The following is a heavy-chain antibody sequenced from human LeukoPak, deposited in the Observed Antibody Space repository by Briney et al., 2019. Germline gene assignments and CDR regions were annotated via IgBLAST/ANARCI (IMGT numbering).Heavy chain of an antibody. CDR2: IYPGDSDT. CDR3: ARLPGHCSGGSCYFDY. Sequence: PGESLKISCKGSGYSFTSYWIGWVRQMPGKGLEWMGIIYPGDSDTRYSPSFQGQVTISADKSISTAYLQWSSLKAPDTAMYYCARLPGHCSGGSCYFDYWGQGTLVTVSS. V-gene: IGHV5-51*01. CDR1: GYSFTSYW. J-gene: IGHJ4*02. D-gene: IGHD2-15*01.